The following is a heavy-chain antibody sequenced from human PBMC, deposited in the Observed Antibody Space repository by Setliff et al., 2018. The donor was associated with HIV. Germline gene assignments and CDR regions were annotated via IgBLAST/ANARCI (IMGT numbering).Heavy chain of an antibody. D-gene: IGHD6-19*01. V-gene: IGHV4-59*11. CDR1: SDSTSNHY. Sequence: SETLSLTCTVSSDSTSNHYWSWVRQPPGKGLEWIGYVYNTGITSYNPSLKSRLTISVDMSQNQVSLKMRSVTAADTAVYYCARVTRSGSGWFWEHYFDSWGQGSPVTVSS. J-gene: IGHJ4*02. CDR3: ARVTRSGSGWFWEHYFDS. CDR2: VYNTGIT.